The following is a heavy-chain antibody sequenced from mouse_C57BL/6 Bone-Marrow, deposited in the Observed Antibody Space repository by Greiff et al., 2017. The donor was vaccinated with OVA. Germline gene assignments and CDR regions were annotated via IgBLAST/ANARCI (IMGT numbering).Heavy chain of an antibody. Sequence: VQLKQSGAELVRPGASVKLSCTASGFNIKDDYMHWVKQRPEQGLEWIGWIDPENGDTEYASKFQGKATITADTSSNTASLQLSSLTSEDTAVYYCTKGEALFAYWGQGTLVTVSA. D-gene: IGHD2-13*01. J-gene: IGHJ3*01. CDR1: GFNIKDDY. V-gene: IGHV14-4*01. CDR2: IDPENGDT. CDR3: TKGEALFAY.